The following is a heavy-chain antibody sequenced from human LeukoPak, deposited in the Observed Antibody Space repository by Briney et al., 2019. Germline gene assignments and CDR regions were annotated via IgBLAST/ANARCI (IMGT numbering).Heavy chain of an antibody. CDR2: IYTSGST. D-gene: IGHD6-19*01. J-gene: IGHJ4*02. Sequence: SETLSLTCTVSGGSISSYYWSWIRQPAGKGLGWIGRIYTSGSTNYNPSLKSRVTMSVDTSKNQFSLKLSSVTAADTAVYYCARDPYYSSGFDYWGQGTLVTVSS. V-gene: IGHV4-4*07. CDR3: ARDPYYSSGFDY. CDR1: GGSISSYY.